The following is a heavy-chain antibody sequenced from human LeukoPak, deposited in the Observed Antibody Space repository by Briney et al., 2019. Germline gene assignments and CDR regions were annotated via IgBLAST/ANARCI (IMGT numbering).Heavy chain of an antibody. CDR2: VSPDGSDA. Sequence: GGSLRLSCAASGFVFSNHPLHWVRQAPGTGLEWVAVVSPDGSDASYANSVKGRFTVSRDTSTNTLDLQMRSLRVEDTAVYYCVREASAIGYFHLYLDVWGKGATVTVSS. CDR3: VREASAIGYFHLYLDV. J-gene: IGHJ6*03. D-gene: IGHD5-18*01. V-gene: IGHV3-30*04. CDR1: GFVFSNHP.